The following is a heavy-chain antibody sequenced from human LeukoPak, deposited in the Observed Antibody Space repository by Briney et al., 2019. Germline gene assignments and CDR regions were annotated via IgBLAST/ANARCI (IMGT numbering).Heavy chain of an antibody. Sequence: ASVKVSCKASGYTFTGYYMRWVRQAPGQGLEWMGRIIPILGIANYAQKFQGRVTITADKSTSTAYMELSSLRSEDTAVYYCARDQDGYNCFNYWGQGTLVTVSS. CDR2: IIPILGIA. D-gene: IGHD5-24*01. J-gene: IGHJ4*02. CDR3: ARDQDGYNCFNY. V-gene: IGHV1-69*04. CDR1: GYTFTGYY.